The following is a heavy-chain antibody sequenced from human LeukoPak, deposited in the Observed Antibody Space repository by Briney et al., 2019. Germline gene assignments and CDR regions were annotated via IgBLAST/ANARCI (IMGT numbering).Heavy chain of an antibody. D-gene: IGHD3-3*01. CDR3: ARSNDFWSGPLRNYYYYMDV. Sequence: GGSLRLSCTASGFSFSSYGMHWVRQAPGKGLEWVSVISASGGSTHYADSVKGRFTISRDNSKNTLYLQMNSLRPEDTAIYYCARSNDFWSGPLRNYYYYMDVWGKGTTVTVSS. CDR2: ISASGGST. V-gene: IGHV3-23*01. J-gene: IGHJ6*03. CDR1: GFSFSSYG.